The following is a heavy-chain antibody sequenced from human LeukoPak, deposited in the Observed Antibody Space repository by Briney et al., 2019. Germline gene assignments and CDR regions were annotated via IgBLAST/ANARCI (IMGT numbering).Heavy chain of an antibody. J-gene: IGHJ6*02. CDR3: ARQKFCIGTGCYTNYYYGLDV. CDR1: GYSFTIYW. V-gene: IGHV5-51*01. CDR2: IYPGDSDT. D-gene: IGHD2-2*02. Sequence: GESRKISCKASGYSFTIYWIGWVRQMPGRGLEWVGIIYPGDSDTRYSPSFQGQVTISADESNTTAYLQWSSLKASDTAMYYCARQKFCIGTGCYTNYYYGLDVWGRGTTVTVSS.